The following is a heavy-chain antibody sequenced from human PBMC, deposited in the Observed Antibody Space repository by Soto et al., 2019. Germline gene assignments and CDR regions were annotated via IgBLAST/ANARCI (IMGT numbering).Heavy chain of an antibody. Sequence: SETLSLTCTVSGGSISTYYWSWIRQPPGKGLEWIGHIYYSGSTNYNPSLKSRVTISLDTSKNQFSLKLSSVTAADTAVYYCARYTMSPFDPWGQGTLVTVSS. CDR2: IYYSGST. CDR1: GGSISTYY. J-gene: IGHJ5*02. D-gene: IGHD3-10*02. CDR3: ARYTMSPFDP. V-gene: IGHV4-59*01.